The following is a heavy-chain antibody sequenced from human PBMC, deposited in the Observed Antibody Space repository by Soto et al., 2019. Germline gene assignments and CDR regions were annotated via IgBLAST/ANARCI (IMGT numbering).Heavy chain of an antibody. CDR1: GFTFSSYA. Sequence: GGSLRLSCAASGFTFSSYAMSWVRQAPGKGLEWVSAISGSGGSTYYADSVKGRFTISRDNSKNTLYLQMNSLRAEDTAVYYCAKGWGRGYYLTPSGDYWGQGTLVTVS. CDR2: ISGSGGST. CDR3: AKGWGRGYYLTPSGDY. D-gene: IGHD3-3*01. J-gene: IGHJ4*02. V-gene: IGHV3-23*01.